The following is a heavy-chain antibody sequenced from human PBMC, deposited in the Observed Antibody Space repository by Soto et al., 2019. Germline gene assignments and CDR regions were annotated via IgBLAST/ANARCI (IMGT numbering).Heavy chain of an antibody. CDR2: LIPIFGTA. J-gene: IGHJ6*02. Sequence: RASVKVSCKASGGTFSSYAISWVRQAPGQGLEWMGGLIPIFGTANYAQKFQGRVTITADESTSTAYMELSSLRSEDTAVYYCARVSLRFLEPHSSYYYGMDVWGQGTTVTVSS. V-gene: IGHV1-69*13. D-gene: IGHD3-3*01. CDR3: ARVSLRFLEPHSSYYYGMDV. CDR1: GGTFSSYA.